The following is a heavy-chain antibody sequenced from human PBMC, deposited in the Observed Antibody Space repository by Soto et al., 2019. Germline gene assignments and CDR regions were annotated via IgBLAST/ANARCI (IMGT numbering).Heavy chain of an antibody. V-gene: IGHV4-59*01. CDR3: ARVVVPAAMWDYYYYYMDV. Sequence: PSETLSLTCTGSCDSISSDYWSWIRQPPEKGLEWIGYIYYSGSTNYNPSLKSRVTISVETSKNQFSLNLSSVTAADTAVYYCARVVVPAAMWDYYYYYMDVWGKGTTVTVSS. CDR2: IYYSGST. CDR1: CDSISSDY. J-gene: IGHJ6*03. D-gene: IGHD2-2*01.